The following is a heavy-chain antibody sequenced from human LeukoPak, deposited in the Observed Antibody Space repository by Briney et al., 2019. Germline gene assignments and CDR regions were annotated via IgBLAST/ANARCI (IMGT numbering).Heavy chain of an antibody. CDR2: ISSSGSTI. D-gene: IGHD1-26*01. CDR1: GFTFSSYE. Sequence: GGSLRLSCAASGFTFSSYEMNWVRQAPGKGLEWVSYISSSGSTIYDADSVKGRFTISRDNAKNSLYLQMNSLRAEDTAVYYCARVRWELLGGLGIFDYWGQGTLVTVSS. J-gene: IGHJ4*02. CDR3: ARVRWELLGGLGIFDY. V-gene: IGHV3-48*03.